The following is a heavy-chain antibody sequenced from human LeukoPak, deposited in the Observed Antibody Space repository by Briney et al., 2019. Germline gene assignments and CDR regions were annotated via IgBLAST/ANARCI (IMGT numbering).Heavy chain of an antibody. CDR1: GFTFSSYA. CDR3: AKEDYGGNSKTFDI. CDR2: VTNSGSST. Sequence: GGSLILPCAASGFTFSSYAMAWIRQAPGKGLEWVSTVTNSGSSTYYADSVKGRFTISRDNSKNTLFLQMNSLRAEDTAVYYCAKEDYGGNSKTFDIWGQGTMVTVSS. V-gene: IGHV3-23*01. D-gene: IGHD4-23*01. J-gene: IGHJ3*02.